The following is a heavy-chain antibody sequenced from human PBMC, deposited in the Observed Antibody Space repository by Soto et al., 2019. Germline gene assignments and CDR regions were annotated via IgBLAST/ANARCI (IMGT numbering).Heavy chain of an antibody. D-gene: IGHD6-19*01. CDR2: ISWNSGTI. CDR3: AKEGEYSSGWDNFDY. J-gene: IGHJ4*02. V-gene: IGHV3-9*01. Sequence: GGSLRLSCGASGFTFDEYGMHWVRQAPGKGLEWVSGISWNSGTIGYADSVKGRFTISRDNAKNSLYLQMNSLRAEDTAVYYCAKEGEYSSGWDNFDYWGQGTLVTVSS. CDR1: GFTFDEYG.